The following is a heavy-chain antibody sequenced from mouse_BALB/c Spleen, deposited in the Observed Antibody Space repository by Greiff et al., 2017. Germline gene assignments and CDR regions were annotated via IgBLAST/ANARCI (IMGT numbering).Heavy chain of an antibody. V-gene: IGHV14-4*02. Sequence: EVKLVESGAELVRSGASVKLSCTASGFNIKDYYMHWVKQRPEQGLEWIGWIDPENGDTEYAPKFQGKATMTADTSSNTAYLQLSSLTSEDTAVYYCNVITTVKFAYWGQGTLVTVSA. D-gene: IGHD1-1*01. CDR2: IDPENGDT. CDR1: GFNIKDYY. J-gene: IGHJ3*01. CDR3: NVITTVKFAY.